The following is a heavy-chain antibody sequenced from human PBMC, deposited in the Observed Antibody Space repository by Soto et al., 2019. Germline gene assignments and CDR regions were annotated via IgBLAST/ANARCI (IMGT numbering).Heavy chain of an antibody. Sequence: EVQLLESGGGLVQPGGSLRLSCAASGFTFSSYAMSWVRQAPGKGLEWVSAISGSGGSTYYADSVKGRFTITRDNSKKTLYRQMSSLRADDTAVYYCAQDLVGRRFLVGPNYYWGQGTLVTVSS. J-gene: IGHJ4*02. D-gene: IGHD2-21*01. V-gene: IGHV3-23*01. CDR3: AQDLVGRRFLVGPNYY. CDR2: ISGSGGST. CDR1: GFTFSSYA.